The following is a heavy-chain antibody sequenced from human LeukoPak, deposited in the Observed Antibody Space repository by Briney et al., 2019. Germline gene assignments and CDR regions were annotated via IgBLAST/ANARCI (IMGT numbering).Heavy chain of an antibody. V-gene: IGHV3-23*01. D-gene: IGHD2-21*02. CDR1: GVTFSSYV. J-gene: IGHJ4*02. CDR2: ISGSGGST. CDR3: AKQSAYCGGDCYSEYFDY. Sequence: GGSLRLSCEASGVTFSSYVMSWVRQAPGKGLEWVSAISGSGGSTYYADSVKGRFTISRDNSKNTLYLQMNSLRAEDTAVYYCAKQSAYCGGDCYSEYFDYWGQGTLVTVSS.